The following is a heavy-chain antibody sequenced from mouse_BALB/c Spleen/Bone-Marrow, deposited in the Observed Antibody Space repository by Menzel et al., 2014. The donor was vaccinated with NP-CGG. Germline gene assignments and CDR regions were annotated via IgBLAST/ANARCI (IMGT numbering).Heavy chain of an antibody. CDR1: GFNIKDTY. Sequence: EVQLQQSGAELVKPGASVKLSCTASGFNIKDTYMHWVKQRPEQGLEWIGRIDPANGNTKYDPKFQGKATITADTSSNTADLQLSSLTSEDTAVYYCARYRRGTYLDYWGQGTTLTVSS. D-gene: IGHD2-14*01. CDR2: IDPANGNT. V-gene: IGHV14-3*02. J-gene: IGHJ2*01. CDR3: ARYRRGTYLDY.